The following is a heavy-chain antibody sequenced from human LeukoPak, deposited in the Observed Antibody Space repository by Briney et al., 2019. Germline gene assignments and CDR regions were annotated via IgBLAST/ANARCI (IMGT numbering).Heavy chain of an antibody. CDR1: GFTFSNYW. J-gene: IGHJ2*01. Sequence: GGSLRLSCAASGFTFSNYWMSWVRQAPGKGLEWVANIKQDGSEKYYVDSVKGRFTISRDNAKNSLYLQMNSLRAEDTAVYYCVRRYFDLWGRGTLVTVSS. V-gene: IGHV3-7*01. CDR3: VRRYFDL. CDR2: IKQDGSEK.